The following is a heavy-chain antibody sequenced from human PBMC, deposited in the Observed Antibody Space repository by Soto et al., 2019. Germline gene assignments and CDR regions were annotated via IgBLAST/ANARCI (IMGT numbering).Heavy chain of an antibody. CDR1: GDSVSSNSAA. Sequence: PSQTLSLTCAISGDSVSSNSAAWNCIRQSPSRGLEWLGRTYYRSKWYNDYAVSVKSRITINPDTSKNQFSLQLNSVTPEDTAVYYCARKAPYCGGDCYDYWGQGTLVTVAS. D-gene: IGHD2-21*01. CDR3: ARKAPYCGGDCYDY. V-gene: IGHV6-1*01. CDR2: TYYRSKWYN. J-gene: IGHJ4*02.